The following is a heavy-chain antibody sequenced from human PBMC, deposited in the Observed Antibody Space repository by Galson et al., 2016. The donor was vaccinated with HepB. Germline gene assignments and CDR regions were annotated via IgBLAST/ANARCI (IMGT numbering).Heavy chain of an antibody. D-gene: IGHD1-26*01. V-gene: IGHV3-30-3*01. CDR3: ARDFKLGAPDYMDV. Sequence: SLRLSRAASGVTFNDWDFHWVRQAPGTGLDWVAVISKTVDTTFYGDSVKGRFTISRDNSKNTVDLQIHSLRSEDAAVYFCARDFKLGAPDYMDVWGKGTTVTVS. J-gene: IGHJ6*03. CDR1: GVTFNDWD. CDR2: ISKTVDTT.